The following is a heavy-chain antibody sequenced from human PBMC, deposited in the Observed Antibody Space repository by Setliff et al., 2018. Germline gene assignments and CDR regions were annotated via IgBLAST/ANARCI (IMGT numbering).Heavy chain of an antibody. V-gene: IGHV3-66*02. Sequence: GGSLRLSCVVSGLTVSNDFMGWVRQAPGKGLEWVSVIYNIGETRYADSVKGRFTISRDKSKNTLYLHLSSLRAEDTAVYYCARGIVVVPAALDVWGKGTTVTVSS. CDR1: GLTVSNDF. CDR3: ARGIVVVPAALDV. D-gene: IGHD2-2*01. CDR2: IYNIGET. J-gene: IGHJ6*04.